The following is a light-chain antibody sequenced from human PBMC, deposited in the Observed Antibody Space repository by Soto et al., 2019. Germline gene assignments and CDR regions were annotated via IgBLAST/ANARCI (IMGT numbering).Light chain of an antibody. Sequence: DIPMTQSPSSLSASVGDRVTITCRASQGISNYLAWYQQKPGKVPKLLIYAASTLQSGVPSRFSGSGSGTDFTLTISSLQPEDAATYYCRKYNSAPWTFCQGTKVEIK. CDR2: AAS. CDR3: RKYNSAPWT. V-gene: IGKV1-27*01. J-gene: IGKJ1*01. CDR1: QGISNY.